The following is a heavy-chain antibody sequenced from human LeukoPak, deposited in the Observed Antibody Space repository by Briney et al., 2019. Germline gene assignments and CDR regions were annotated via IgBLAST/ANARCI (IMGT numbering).Heavy chain of an antibody. D-gene: IGHD4-11*01. J-gene: IGHJ4*02. V-gene: IGHV4-34*01. CDR2: INHSGSA. CDR3: ARGQGTVTTH. Sequence: GXGLEWIGEINHSGSANYNPSLMSRVTISLDTSKNHFSLNLSSVTAADTAVYYCARGQGTVTTHWGQGTLVTVSS.